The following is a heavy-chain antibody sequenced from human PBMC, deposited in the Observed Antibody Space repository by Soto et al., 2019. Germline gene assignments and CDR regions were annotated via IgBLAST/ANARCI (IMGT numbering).Heavy chain of an antibody. CDR3: ASGVPWTDEAFDI. V-gene: IGHV3-33*01. CDR1: GFGVSNYG. Sequence: QVQWVESGGGVVQPGESLRLSCAASGFGVSNYGMHWVRQAPGKGLEWVAVIWKDENNKYYRDSVKGRFIISRDNSKNTVVLQVSCQRGDDTAVYYSASGVPWTDEAFDIWGQGTMVTVSS. D-gene: IGHD3-3*01. CDR2: IWKDENNK. J-gene: IGHJ3*02.